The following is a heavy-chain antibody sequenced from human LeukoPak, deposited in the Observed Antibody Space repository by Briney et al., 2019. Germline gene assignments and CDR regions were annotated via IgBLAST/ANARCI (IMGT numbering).Heavy chain of an antibody. CDR3: ARSRSNVLMVCAIDAFDI. Sequence: GRSLRLSCAASGFIFSSHGMHWVRQAPGKGLEWVAIIWYDGSNKYYADSVKGRFTISRDNSKNTLYLQMNSLRAEDTAVYYCARSRSNVLMVCAIDAFDIWGQGTMVTVSS. J-gene: IGHJ3*02. D-gene: IGHD2-8*01. CDR2: IWYDGSNK. V-gene: IGHV3-33*01. CDR1: GFIFSSHG.